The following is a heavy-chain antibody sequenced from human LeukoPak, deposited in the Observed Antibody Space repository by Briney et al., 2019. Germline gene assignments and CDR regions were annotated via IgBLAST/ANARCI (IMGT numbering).Heavy chain of an antibody. V-gene: IGHV3-11*04. CDR1: GFSFSDRY. CDR3: ARGSGRIWFGEFIDS. CDR2: ISASSKEI. Sequence: GGSLRLSCADSGFSFSDRYMMWIRQAPGKGLEWVSYISASSKEIYYADSVKGRLTISRDNTQNSVYLQMKSLRVEDTAVYYCARGSGRIWFGEFIDSWGQGSLVTVSS. D-gene: IGHD3-10*01. J-gene: IGHJ4*02.